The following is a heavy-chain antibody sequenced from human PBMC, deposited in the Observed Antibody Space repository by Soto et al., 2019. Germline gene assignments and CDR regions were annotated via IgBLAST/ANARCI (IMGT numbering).Heavy chain of an antibody. J-gene: IGHJ6*02. CDR2: IWYDGSNK. CDR3: ARDFRSDRMDV. Sequence: TGGSLRLSCAASGFTFSSYGMHWVRQAPGKGLEWVAVIWYDGSNKYYADSVKGRFTISRDNSKNTLYLQMNSLRAEDTAVYYCARDFRSDRMDVWGQGTTVTVSS. V-gene: IGHV3-33*01. D-gene: IGHD3-22*01. CDR1: GFTFSSYG.